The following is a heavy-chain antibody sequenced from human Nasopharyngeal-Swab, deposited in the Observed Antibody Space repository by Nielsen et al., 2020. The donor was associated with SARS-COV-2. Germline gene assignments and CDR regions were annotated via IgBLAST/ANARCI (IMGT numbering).Heavy chain of an antibody. Sequence: SDTLSLTCAVYVGSFSGYYWSWIRHPPGLGLEWIMEINHSGSTNYNPSLKSRVTISVDTSKNQFSLKLSSVTAADTAVYYCARGTTVTTFFDYYGMDVWGQGTTVTVSS. D-gene: IGHD4-17*01. CDR3: ARGTTVTTFFDYYGMDV. J-gene: IGHJ6*02. CDR1: VGSFSGYY. CDR2: INHSGST. V-gene: IGHV4-34*01.